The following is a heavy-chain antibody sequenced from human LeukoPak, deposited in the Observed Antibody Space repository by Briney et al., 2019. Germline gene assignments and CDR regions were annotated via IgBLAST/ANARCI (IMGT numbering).Heavy chain of an antibody. D-gene: IGHD3-16*01. Sequence: PGGSLRLSCAASGFTFSSYSMNWVRQAPGKGLEWVSVIYIGGSTYYADSVKGRFTISRDNSKNTLYLQMNSLRAEDTAVYYCARALLGGVFDYWGQGTLVTVSS. CDR1: GFTFSSYS. V-gene: IGHV3-53*01. CDR3: ARALLGGVFDY. CDR2: IYIGGST. J-gene: IGHJ4*02.